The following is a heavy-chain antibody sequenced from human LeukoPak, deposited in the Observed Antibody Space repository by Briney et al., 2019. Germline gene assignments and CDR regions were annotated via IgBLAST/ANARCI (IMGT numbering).Heavy chain of an antibody. CDR1: GGSFSGYY. J-gene: IGHJ4*02. V-gene: IGHV4-34*01. CDR2: INHSEST. D-gene: IGHD2-8*01. Sequence: SETLSLTCAVYGGSFSGYYWSWTRQPPGKGLEWIGEINHSESTNYNPSLKSRVTMSVDTSKNQFSLKLTSVTAADTAVYFCAREDCTNGVCLSFDYWGQGTLSPSPQ. CDR3: AREDCTNGVCLSFDY.